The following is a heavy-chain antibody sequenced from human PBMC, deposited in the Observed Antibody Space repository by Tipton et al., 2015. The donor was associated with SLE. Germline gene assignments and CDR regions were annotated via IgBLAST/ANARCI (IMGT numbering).Heavy chain of an antibody. CDR2: INHSGGT. CDR3: ARGSGDGLFDY. Sequence: LRLSCTVSGGSISDYYWSWIRQTPGKGLAWLGEINHSGGTYYHPSLKSRVTILVDTSKSQFSLNLRSVTAADTAMYYCARGSGDGLFDYWGQGTLVTVSS. V-gene: IGHV4-34*01. CDR1: GGSISDYY. D-gene: IGHD5-24*01. J-gene: IGHJ4*02.